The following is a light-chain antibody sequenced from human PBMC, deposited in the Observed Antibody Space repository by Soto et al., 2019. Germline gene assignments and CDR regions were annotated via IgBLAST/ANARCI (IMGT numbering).Light chain of an antibody. V-gene: IGKV3D-15*01. Sequence: EIVMTQSPATLSVSPGERATLACRASQSVSSSLAWYQHKPGQAPRLLIYGASIRATGIPGRFSGSGSGTEFTRNISSLQSEDFAAYYGHQYSNRYTFGQGTKLESK. CDR2: GAS. J-gene: IGKJ2*01. CDR3: HQYSNRYT. CDR1: QSVSSS.